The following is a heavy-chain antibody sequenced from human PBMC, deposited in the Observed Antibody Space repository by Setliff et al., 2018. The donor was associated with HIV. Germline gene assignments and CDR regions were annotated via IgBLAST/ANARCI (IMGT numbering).Heavy chain of an antibody. CDR2: MNGDGTT. V-gene: IGHV3-53*01. CDR3: AKGVKWLDP. D-gene: IGHD3-16*01. J-gene: IGHJ5*02. CDR1: GFTVNTNY. Sequence: GSLRLSCAASGFTVNTNYMTWVRQAPGKGLEWVSVMNGDGTTYYADSVKGRFTISRDNSINILYLHMNSLIAEDTAVYYCAKGVKWLDPWGQETLVTVSS.